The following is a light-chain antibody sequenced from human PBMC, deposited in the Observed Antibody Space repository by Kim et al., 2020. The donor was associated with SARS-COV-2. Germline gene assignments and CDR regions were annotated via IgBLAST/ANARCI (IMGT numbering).Light chain of an antibody. Sequence: SVVLGQTARITCGGNNIGSKNVHWYQQKPGQAPVLVIYRDSNRPSGIPERFSGSNSGNTATLTISRAQAGDEADYYCQVWDSSTGVFGGGTKLTVL. V-gene: IGLV3-9*01. CDR2: RDS. J-gene: IGLJ3*02. CDR3: QVWDSSTGV. CDR1: NIGSKN.